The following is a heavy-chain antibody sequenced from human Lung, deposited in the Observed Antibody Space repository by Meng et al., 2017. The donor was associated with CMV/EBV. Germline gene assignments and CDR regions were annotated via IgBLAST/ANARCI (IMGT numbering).Heavy chain of an antibody. CDR1: GFTFNNYA. CDR2: VLGTGPT. Sequence: GGSXRLSCSASGFTFNNYAMTWVRQAPGKGLEWVSSVLGTGPTYYADYVKGRFTISRDDSRNTLFLQLNSLRDEDTAVFYCARGDSSTTWLVFDYWGLGTLVTVSS. D-gene: IGHD6-13*01. CDR3: ARGDSSTTWLVFDY. J-gene: IGHJ4*02. V-gene: IGHV3-23*01.